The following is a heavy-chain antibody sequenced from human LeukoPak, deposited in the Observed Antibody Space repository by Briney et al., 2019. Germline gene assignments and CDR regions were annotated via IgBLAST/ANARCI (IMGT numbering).Heavy chain of an antibody. CDR1: GGSISSSSYY. V-gene: IGHV4-39*01. D-gene: IGHD3-10*01. J-gene: IGHJ4*02. CDR3: ARQGFGGSFFIDY. Sequence: SETLSLTCTVSGGSISSSSYYSGWIRQPPGKGLEWFVSIYYSGSTYYNPSLKSRVTISVDTSKNQFSLKLSSVTAADTAVYYCARQGFGGSFFIDYWGQGTLVTVSS. CDR2: IYYSGST.